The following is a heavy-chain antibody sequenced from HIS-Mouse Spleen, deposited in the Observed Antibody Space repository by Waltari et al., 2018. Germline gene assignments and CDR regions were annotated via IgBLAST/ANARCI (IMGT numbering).Heavy chain of an antibody. CDR3: ARSRTGGWYFDL. CDR1: GGSISISSYY. D-gene: IGHD7-27*01. CDR2: IYYSGST. V-gene: IGHV4-39*07. J-gene: IGHJ2*01. Sequence: QLQLQESGPGLVKPSETLSLTCTVPGGSISISSYYWGWIRQPPGKGLEWIGSIYYSGSTYYNPSLKSRVTISVDTSKNQFSLKLSSVTAADTAVYYCARSRTGGWYFDLWGRGTLVTVSS.